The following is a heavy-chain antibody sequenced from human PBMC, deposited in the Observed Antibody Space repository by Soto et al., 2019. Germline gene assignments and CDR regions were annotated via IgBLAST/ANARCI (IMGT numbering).Heavy chain of an antibody. V-gene: IGHV4-4*02. D-gene: IGHD3-22*01. CDR3: ARGASNGVAYYDSSGLRHLLF. CDR2: IYHSGST. CDR1: GGSISSSNW. Sequence: SETLSLTCAVSGGSISSSNWWSWVRQPPGKGLEWIGEIYHSGSTNYNPSLKSRVTISVDKSKNQFSLKLSSVTAADTAVYYCARGASNGVAYYDSSGLRHLLFWGQGTMVTVSS. J-gene: IGHJ3*01.